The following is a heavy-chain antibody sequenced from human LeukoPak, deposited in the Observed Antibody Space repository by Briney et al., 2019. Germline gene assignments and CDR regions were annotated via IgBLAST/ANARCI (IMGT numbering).Heavy chain of an antibody. V-gene: IGHV1-24*01. Sequence: ASVKVSCKVSGYTLTELSMHWVRQAPGKGLEWMGGFDPEDGETIYAQKFQGRVTMTEDTSTDTAYMELSSLRSEDTAVYYCATDYGGRYRRVIYMDVWGKGTTVTVSS. J-gene: IGHJ6*03. CDR2: FDPEDGET. D-gene: IGHD4-23*01. CDR1: GYTLTELS. CDR3: ATDYGGRYRRVIYMDV.